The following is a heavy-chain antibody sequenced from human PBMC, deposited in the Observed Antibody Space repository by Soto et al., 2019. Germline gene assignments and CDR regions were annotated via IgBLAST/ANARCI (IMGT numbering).Heavy chain of an antibody. J-gene: IGHJ6*02. CDR3: TTDMSDGYTSSWYQYYYYYGMDV. CDR2: IKSKTDGGTT. D-gene: IGHD6-13*01. V-gene: IGHV3-15*07. Sequence: GGSLRLSCAASGFTFSNAWMNWVRQAPGKGLEWVGRIKSKTDGGTTDYAAPVKGRFTISRDDSKNTLYLQLNSLKTEDTAVYYCTTDMSDGYTSSWYQYYYYYGMDVWGQGTTVTVSS. CDR1: GFTFSNAW.